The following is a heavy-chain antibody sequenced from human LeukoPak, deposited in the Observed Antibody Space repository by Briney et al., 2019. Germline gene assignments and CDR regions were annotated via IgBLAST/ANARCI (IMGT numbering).Heavy chain of an antibody. V-gene: IGHV3-23*01. CDR3: AKDLFTGTTGWFDP. CDR1: GFTFSSYA. J-gene: IGHJ5*02. CDR2: IRDSGDRT. Sequence: GGSLRLSCVASGFTFSSYAMGWVRQAPGKGLEWVSCIRDSGDRTYYADSVKGRFTISRDNSKNTLYLQMNSLRAEDTAVYYCAKDLFTGTTGWFDPWGQGTLVTVSS. D-gene: IGHD1-7*01.